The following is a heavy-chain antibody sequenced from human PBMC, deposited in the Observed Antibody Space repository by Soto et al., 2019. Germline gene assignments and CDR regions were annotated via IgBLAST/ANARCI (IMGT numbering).Heavy chain of an antibody. J-gene: IGHJ3*02. CDR3: GRVAYYDILTGYRDNDAFDI. Sequence: QVQLVQSGAEVKKPGASVRVSCKASGYTFTSYGISWVRQAPGQGLEWMGWISVYNGNTNYGQKLQGRVTMTTETSTSTADMELRSLRSDDTAVYYCGRVAYYDILTGYRDNDAFDIWGQGTMVTVSS. D-gene: IGHD3-9*01. V-gene: IGHV1-18*01. CDR1: GYTFTSYG. CDR2: ISVYNGNT.